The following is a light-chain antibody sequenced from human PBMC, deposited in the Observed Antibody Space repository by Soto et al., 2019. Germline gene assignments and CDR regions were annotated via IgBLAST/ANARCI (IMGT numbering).Light chain of an antibody. CDR3: SSYTSSSTHYV. CDR1: SRDVGGYNY. Sequence: QSVLTQPASVSGSPGQTITISCTGTSRDVGGYNYVSWYQQLPGKAPKLMIYEVSNRPSGVSNRFSGSKSGNTASLTISGLQAEDEADYYCSSYTSSSTHYVFGTGTKVTVL. V-gene: IGLV2-14*01. J-gene: IGLJ1*01. CDR2: EVS.